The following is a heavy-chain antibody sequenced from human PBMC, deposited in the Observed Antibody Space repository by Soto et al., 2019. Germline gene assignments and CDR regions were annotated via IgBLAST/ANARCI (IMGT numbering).Heavy chain of an antibody. CDR2: ISSSSSYI. J-gene: IGHJ6*02. CDR1: GFTFSSYS. V-gene: IGHV3-21*01. CDR3: ASGIREYQLRYYYYYGMDV. D-gene: IGHD2-2*01. Sequence: EVQLVESGGGLVKPGGSLRLSCAASGFTFSSYSMNWVRQAPGKGLEWVSSISSSSSYIYYADSVKGRFTISRDNAKNSLYLQMNSLRAEDTAVYYCASGIREYQLRYYYYYGMDVWGQGTTVTVSS.